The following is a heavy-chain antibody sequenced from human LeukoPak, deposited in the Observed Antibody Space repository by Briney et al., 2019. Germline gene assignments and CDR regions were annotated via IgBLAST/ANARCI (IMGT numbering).Heavy chain of an antibody. D-gene: IGHD6-19*01. Sequence: PGGSLRLSCAASGFTFSSYAMSWVRQAPGKGLEWVSAISGSGGSTYYADSVKGRFTISRDNSKNTLYLQMNSLRAEDTAVYYCAKECSSGWYHYPYFDYWGQGTLVTVSS. CDR2: ISGSGGST. CDR3: AKECSSGWYHYPYFDY. CDR1: GFTFSSYA. V-gene: IGHV3-23*01. J-gene: IGHJ4*02.